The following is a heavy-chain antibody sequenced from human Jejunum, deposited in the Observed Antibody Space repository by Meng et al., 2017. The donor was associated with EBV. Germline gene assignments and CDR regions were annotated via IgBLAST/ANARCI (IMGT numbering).Heavy chain of an antibody. V-gene: IGHV4-39*01. Sequence: QLQLQEAAPGLVKPSETLSLTCTVSGGSISSSSYHWGWIRQPPGKGLEWIGSIYYSGSTYYNPSLKSRVTISVDTSKNQFSLKLSSVTAADTAVYYCARRGGEGWFDPWGQGTLVTVSS. J-gene: IGHJ5*02. D-gene: IGHD3-10*01. CDR3: ARRGGEGWFDP. CDR1: GGSISSSSYH. CDR2: IYYSGST.